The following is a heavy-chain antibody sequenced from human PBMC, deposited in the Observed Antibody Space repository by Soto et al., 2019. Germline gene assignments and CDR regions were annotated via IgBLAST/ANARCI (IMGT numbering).Heavy chain of an antibody. Sequence: GGSLRLSCAASGFTFSSYSMNWVRQAPGKGLEWVSSISSSSSYIYYADSVKGRFTISRDNAKNSLYLQMNSLRAEDTAVYYCARDGRLSPFDYWGQGTLVTVSS. CDR2: ISSSSSYI. D-gene: IGHD6-25*01. CDR3: ARDGRLSPFDY. J-gene: IGHJ4*02. V-gene: IGHV3-21*01. CDR1: GFTFSSYS.